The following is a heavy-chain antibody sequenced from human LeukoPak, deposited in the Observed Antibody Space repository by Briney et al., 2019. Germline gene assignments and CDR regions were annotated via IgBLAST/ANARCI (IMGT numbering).Heavy chain of an antibody. CDR1: GFTFSSYA. D-gene: IGHD6-13*01. Sequence: GGSLRLSCAASGFTFSSYAMHWVRQAPGKGLEWVAVISYDGSNKYYADSVKGRFTISRDNSKNTLYLQMNSLRAEDTAVYHCARAKQLVRGDYWGQGTLVTVSS. CDR3: ARAKQLVRGDY. J-gene: IGHJ4*02. V-gene: IGHV3-30-3*01. CDR2: ISYDGSNK.